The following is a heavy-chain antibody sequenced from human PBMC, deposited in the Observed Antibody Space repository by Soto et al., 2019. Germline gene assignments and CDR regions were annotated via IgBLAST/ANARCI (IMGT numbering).Heavy chain of an antibody. V-gene: IGHV4-59*01. Sequence: QVQLQESGPGLVKPSETLSLTCTVSGGSISSYYWSWIRQPPGKGLEWIGYIYYSGSTNYNPSLRSRVTISVDTSKNQVSLKLSSVTAADTAVYYCARGGSYHYWYFDLWGRGTLVTVSS. CDR3: ARGGSYHYWYFDL. J-gene: IGHJ2*01. CDR1: GGSISSYY. CDR2: IYYSGST. D-gene: IGHD1-26*01.